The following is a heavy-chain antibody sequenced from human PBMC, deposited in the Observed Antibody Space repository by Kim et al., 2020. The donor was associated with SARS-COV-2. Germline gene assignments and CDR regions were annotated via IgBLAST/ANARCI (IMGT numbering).Heavy chain of an antibody. CDR3: AKDRRGYGRPFEN. D-gene: IGHD5-18*01. J-gene: IGHJ4*02. V-gene: IGHV3-23*01. Sequence: YYADSVKGRFTISRDNSKNTLSLQMNSLRVEDTAIYFCAKDRRGYGRPFENWGQGTLVSVSS.